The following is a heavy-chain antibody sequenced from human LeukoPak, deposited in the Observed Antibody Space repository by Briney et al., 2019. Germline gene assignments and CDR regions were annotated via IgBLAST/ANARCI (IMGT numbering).Heavy chain of an antibody. J-gene: IGHJ4*02. CDR2: ISSSSSTI. CDR3: ARDLYVSDQWELLSFDY. V-gene: IGHV3-48*01. D-gene: IGHD1-26*01. Sequence: SGGSLRLSCAASGFTFSSYSMNWVRQAPGKGLEWVSYISSSSSTIYYADSVKGRFTISRDNAKNSLYLQMNSLRAEDTAVYYCARDLYVSDQWELLSFDYWGQGTLVTVSS. CDR1: GFTFSSYS.